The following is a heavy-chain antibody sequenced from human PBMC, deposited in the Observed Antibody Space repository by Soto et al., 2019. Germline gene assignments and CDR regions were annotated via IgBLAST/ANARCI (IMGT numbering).Heavy chain of an antibody. J-gene: IGHJ4*02. CDR1: GGSISSGGYY. V-gene: IGHV4-31*03. CDR3: ARRRHDFWSGYFRGEFDY. D-gene: IGHD3-3*01. Sequence: SETLSLTCTVSGGSISSGGYYWSWIRQHPGKGLEWIGYIYYSGSTYYNPSLKSRVTISVDTSKNQFSLKLSSVTAADTAVYYCARRRHDFWSGYFRGEFDYWGQGTLVTVSS. CDR2: IYYSGST.